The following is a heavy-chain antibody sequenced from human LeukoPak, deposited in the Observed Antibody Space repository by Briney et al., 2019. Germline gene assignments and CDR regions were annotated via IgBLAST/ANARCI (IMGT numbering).Heavy chain of an antibody. J-gene: IGHJ4*02. CDR1: GLTFSNYG. CDR2: IWYDGSKK. CDR3: ARGRDHISDYFDY. D-gene: IGHD2-21*01. V-gene: IGHV3-33*01. Sequence: GGSLRLSCAASGLTFSNYGMHWVRQAPGKGLERVAVIWYDGSKKYYSDSVKGRFTISRDNSKNTLYLQMNSLRAEDTAVYYCARGRDHISDYFDYWGQGTLVTVSS.